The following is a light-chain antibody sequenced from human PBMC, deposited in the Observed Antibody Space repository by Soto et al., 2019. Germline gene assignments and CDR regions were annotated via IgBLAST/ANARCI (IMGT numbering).Light chain of an antibody. CDR2: GAS. V-gene: IGKV3-20*01. CDR1: QSVGSSF. Sequence: EIVLTQSPATLSLSPGERATLSCRASQSVGSSFLAWYQQKHGQAPRLLIYGASSRATGIPDRFSGSGSGTGFTLTISRLEPEDFAVYYCQQYDSSPYTFGQGTKLEIK. CDR3: QQYDSSPYT. J-gene: IGKJ2*01.